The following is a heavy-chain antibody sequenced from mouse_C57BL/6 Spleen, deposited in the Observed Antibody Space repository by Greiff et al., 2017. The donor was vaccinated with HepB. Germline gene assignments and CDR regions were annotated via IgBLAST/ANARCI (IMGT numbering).Heavy chain of an antibody. J-gene: IGHJ3*01. D-gene: IGHD2-4*01. CDR1: GFTFSDYG. CDR2: ISNLAYSI. CDR3: ARAGLRRGFAY. Sequence: DVQLQESGGGLVQPGGSLKLSCAASGFTFSDYGMAWVRQAPRKGPEWVAFISNLAYSIYYADTVTGRFTISRENAKNTLYLEMSSLRSEDTAMYYCARAGLRRGFAYWGQGTLVTVSA. V-gene: IGHV5-15*01.